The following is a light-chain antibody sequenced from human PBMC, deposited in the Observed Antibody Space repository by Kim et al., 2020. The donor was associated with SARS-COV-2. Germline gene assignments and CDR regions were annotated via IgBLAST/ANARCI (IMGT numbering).Light chain of an antibody. CDR1: QSISSY. J-gene: IGKJ2*02. Sequence: DIQMTQSPSSLSASVGDRVTITCRASQSISSYLNWYQQKPGKAPKLLIYAASSLQSGVPSRFSGSGSGTDFTLTISSLQPEDFATYYCQQSYIPPCSFGQGTKLEI. CDR3: QQSYIPPCS. V-gene: IGKV1-39*01. CDR2: AAS.